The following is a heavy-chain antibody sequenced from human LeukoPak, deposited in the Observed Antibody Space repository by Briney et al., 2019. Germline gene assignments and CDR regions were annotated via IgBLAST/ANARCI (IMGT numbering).Heavy chain of an antibody. D-gene: IGHD6-19*01. Sequence: SETLSLTCTVSGGSISSYYWSWIRQPPGKGLEWIGYIYYSGSTNYNPSLKSRVTISVDTSKNQFSLKLSSVTAADTAVYYCARRTSGWYIDYWGQGTLVTVSS. CDR3: ARRTSGWYIDY. CDR2: IYYSGST. CDR1: GGSISSYY. V-gene: IGHV4-59*08. J-gene: IGHJ4*02.